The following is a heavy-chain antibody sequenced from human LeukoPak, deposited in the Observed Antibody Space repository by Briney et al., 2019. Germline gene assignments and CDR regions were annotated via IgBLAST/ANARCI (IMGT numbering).Heavy chain of an antibody. J-gene: IGHJ5*02. CDR3: AKDQYSSTWYGWFDP. D-gene: IGHD6-13*01. Sequence: GGSLRLSCAASGFTFSSYAMNWVRQAPGKGLEWVSVISASGGSTYYADSVKGRFTISRDNSKNTLYLQMNSLRAEDTAVYYCAKDQYSSTWYGWFDPWGQGTLVIVSS. CDR1: GFTFSSYA. V-gene: IGHV3-23*01. CDR2: ISASGGST.